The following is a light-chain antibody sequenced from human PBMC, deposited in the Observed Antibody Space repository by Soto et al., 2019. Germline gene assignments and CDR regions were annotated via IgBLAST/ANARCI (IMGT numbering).Light chain of an antibody. CDR1: QSVSSN. Sequence: EIVMTQSPATLSVSPGERATPCCRASQSVSSNLAWYQQKPGRAPRLLIYGASTRVTGVPARFSGSGSGTEFTLTISSLQSEDFAVYYCQQYNNWPPWAFGQGTKVELK. CDR2: GAS. J-gene: IGKJ1*01. V-gene: IGKV3-15*01. CDR3: QQYNNWPPWA.